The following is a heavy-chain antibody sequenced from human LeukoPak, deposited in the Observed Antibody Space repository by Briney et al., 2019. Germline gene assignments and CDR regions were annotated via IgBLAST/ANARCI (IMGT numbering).Heavy chain of an antibody. J-gene: IGHJ4*02. CDR1: GFTFTSST. CDR2: IVVGSGNT. V-gene: IGHV1-58*01. Sequence: SVTVTCKSSGFTFTSSTVQWVRQARGQRLEWVGWIVVGSGNTNYAQKFQERVTITRDMSTSTAYMELSSLRSEDTAVYYCAASPDYYDSSGYSYYFDYLGQGALVTVSS. CDR3: AASPDYYDSSGYSYYFDY. D-gene: IGHD3-22*01.